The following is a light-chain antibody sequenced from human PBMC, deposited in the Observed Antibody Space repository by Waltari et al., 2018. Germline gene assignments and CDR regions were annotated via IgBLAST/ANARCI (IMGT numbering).Light chain of an antibody. Sequence: QSALTQPASVSGSPRQSITLSCTGTSSDIGGYDSVAWYQQHPGKAPKLIIHGVNERPSGVSNRFSGSKSGNTASLTISGLQAEDEAVFYCSSYTSRATRVFGGGTKVTVL. CDR1: SSDIGGYDS. CDR3: SSYTSRATRV. J-gene: IGLJ3*02. V-gene: IGLV2-14*03. CDR2: GVN.